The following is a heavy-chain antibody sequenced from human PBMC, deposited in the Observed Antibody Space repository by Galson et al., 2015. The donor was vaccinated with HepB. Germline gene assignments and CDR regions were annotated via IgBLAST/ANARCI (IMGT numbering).Heavy chain of an antibody. Sequence: SLRLSCAASGFTFSSYWMSWVRQAPGKGLEWVANIKQRGSEKYYADSVKGRFTISRDNAKNSLYLQMNSLRAEDTAVYYCARDRTPRIAVAGKDAFDIWGQGTMVTVSS. CDR1: GFTFSSYW. J-gene: IGHJ3*02. CDR2: IKQRGSEK. CDR3: ARDRTPRIAVAGKDAFDI. V-gene: IGHV3-7*01. D-gene: IGHD6-19*01.